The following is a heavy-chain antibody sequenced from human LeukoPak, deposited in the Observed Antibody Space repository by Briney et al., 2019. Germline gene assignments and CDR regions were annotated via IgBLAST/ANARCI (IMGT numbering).Heavy chain of an antibody. Sequence: PSETLSLTCTVSGGSISSNYWSWIRQPPGKALEWIAHIYYSGSTNYNPSLKSRVTISVDTSKKQFSLKLISVTAADTAVYYCARAVPFDYWGQGTLVTVSS. CDR3: ARAVPFDY. D-gene: IGHD2-2*01. CDR2: IYYSGST. V-gene: IGHV4-59*01. J-gene: IGHJ4*02. CDR1: GGSISSNY.